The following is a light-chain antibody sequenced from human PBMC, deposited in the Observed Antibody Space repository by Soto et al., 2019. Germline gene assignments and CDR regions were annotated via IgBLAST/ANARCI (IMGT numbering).Light chain of an antibody. Sequence: QSVLTQSSSGSGTPGQRVTSSCSGSSSSIGSNTVNLYQQLPGTAPKLLIYTNNQRPSGVPDRFSGSKSGTSASLAISGLQSEDEADYYCAAWDDSLNGVVFGGGTKLTVL. CDR3: AAWDDSLNGVV. CDR1: SSSIGSNT. V-gene: IGLV1-44*01. J-gene: IGLJ2*01. CDR2: TNN.